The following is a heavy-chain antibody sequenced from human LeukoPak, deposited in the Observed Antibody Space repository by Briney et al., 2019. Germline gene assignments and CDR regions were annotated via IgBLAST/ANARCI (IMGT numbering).Heavy chain of an antibody. CDR1: GYTFTSYG. J-gene: IGHJ6*02. V-gene: IGHV1-18*01. Sequence: VASVKVSCKASGYTFTSYGISWVRQAPGQGLEWMGWISAYNGNTNYAQKLQGRVTMTTDTSTSTAYMELRSLRSDDTAVYYCARDLITMVRGVIITSLGHYYYYGMDVWGQGTTVTVSS. D-gene: IGHD3-10*01. CDR2: ISAYNGNT. CDR3: ARDLITMVRGVIITSLGHYYYYGMDV.